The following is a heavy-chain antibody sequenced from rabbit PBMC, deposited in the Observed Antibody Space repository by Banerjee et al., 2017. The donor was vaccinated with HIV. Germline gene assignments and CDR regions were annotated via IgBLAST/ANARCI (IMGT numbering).Heavy chain of an antibody. Sequence: SLEESGGDLVKPGASLTLTCTASGFSLSSSYYMCWVRQAPGKGLEWIACINAGSSCSTYYATWAQGRFTISKISSTTVTLQMSSLTVADTATYFCARDLAGVIGWNFNLWGPGTLVTVS. D-gene: IGHD4-1*01. CDR2: INAGSSCST. CDR3: ARDLAGVIGWNFNL. V-gene: IGHV1S40*01. CDR1: GFSLSSSYY. J-gene: IGHJ4*01.